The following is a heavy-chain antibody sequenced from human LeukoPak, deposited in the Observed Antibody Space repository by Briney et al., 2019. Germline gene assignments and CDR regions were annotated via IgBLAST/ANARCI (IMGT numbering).Heavy chain of an antibody. CDR2: IRSKANGYTT. J-gene: IGHJ3*02. D-gene: IGHD3-10*01. Sequence: GGSLRLSCAASGFVFGGSAMHWVRQASGKGLERVGRIRSKANGYTTAYAASVKGRFIISRDDSKNTAYLQMNGLKTEDTAVYYCTVLGGRDAFENWGQGTMVTVSS. V-gene: IGHV3-73*01. CDR3: TVLGGRDAFEN. CDR1: GFVFGGSA.